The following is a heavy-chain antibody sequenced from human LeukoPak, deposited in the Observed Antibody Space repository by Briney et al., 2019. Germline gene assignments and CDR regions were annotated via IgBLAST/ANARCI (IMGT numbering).Heavy chain of an antibody. CDR1: GFTFSSYG. D-gene: IGHD1-14*01. Sequence: GRSLRLSCAASGFTFSSYGMHWVRQAPGKGLEWVAVIWYDGSNKYYADSVKGRFTISRDNSKNTLYLQMNSLSAEDTAVYYCATRQAPPFDYWGQGTLVTVSS. CDR2: IWYDGSNK. V-gene: IGHV3-33*01. J-gene: IGHJ4*02. CDR3: ATRQAPPFDY.